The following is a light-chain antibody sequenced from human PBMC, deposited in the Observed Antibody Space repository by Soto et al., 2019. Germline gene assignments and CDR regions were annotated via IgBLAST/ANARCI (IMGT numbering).Light chain of an antibody. J-gene: IGKJ5*01. CDR3: MQALQSLT. CDR1: QSLLYNNTYNY. Sequence: VMTQSPLTLPVTPGEPASISCRSSQSLLYNNTYNYLDWYVQKPGQSPQLLIYFGSNRAPGVPDMFSGSGSGTDFTLKINRVEAEDVGTYYCMQALQSLTFGQGTRLE. V-gene: IGKV2-28*01. CDR2: FGS.